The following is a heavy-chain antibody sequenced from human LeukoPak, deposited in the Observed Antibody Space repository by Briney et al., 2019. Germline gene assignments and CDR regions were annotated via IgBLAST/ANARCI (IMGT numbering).Heavy chain of an antibody. Sequence: GGSLRLSCAASGFTFSSYAMHGVRQAPGKGLEWVAVISYDGSNKYYADSVKGRFTISRDNSKNTLYLQMNSLRAEDTAVYYCARDVHPYSSSWYSALNYYYYYGMDVWGQGTTVTVSS. CDR2: ISYDGSNK. D-gene: IGHD6-13*01. CDR1: GFTFSSYA. J-gene: IGHJ6*02. CDR3: ARDVHPYSSSWYSALNYYYYYGMDV. V-gene: IGHV3-30-3*01.